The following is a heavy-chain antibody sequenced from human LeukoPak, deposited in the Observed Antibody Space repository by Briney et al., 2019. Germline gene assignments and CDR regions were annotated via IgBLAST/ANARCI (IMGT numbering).Heavy chain of an antibody. CDR3: AKNYRYSGSYIPDAFDI. D-gene: IGHD1-26*01. V-gene: IGHV3-30*18. CDR2: ISYDGSNK. J-gene: IGHJ3*02. Sequence: PGGSLRLSCAASGFTFSSYGMHWVRQAPGKGLEWVAVISYDGSNKYYADSVKGRFTISRDNSKNTLYLQMNSLRAEDTAVYYCAKNYRYSGSYIPDAFDIWGQGTMVTVSS. CDR1: GFTFSSYG.